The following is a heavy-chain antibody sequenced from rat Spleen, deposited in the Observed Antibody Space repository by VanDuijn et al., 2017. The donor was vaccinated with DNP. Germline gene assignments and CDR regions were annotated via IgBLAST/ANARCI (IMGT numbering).Heavy chain of an antibody. D-gene: IGHD1-1*01. V-gene: IGHV5-46*01. J-gene: IGHJ2*01. CDR1: GFTFSSFP. CDR2: ISNTGDST. Sequence: EVQLVESGGGSVQPGRSMKLSCAASGFTFSSFPMAWVRQAPTKGLDWVATISNTGDSTYYRDSVKGRFTISRDNAKSTLYLQMDSLRSEETATYYCARHWTTVVDYWGQGVMVTVSS. CDR3: ARHWTTVVDY.